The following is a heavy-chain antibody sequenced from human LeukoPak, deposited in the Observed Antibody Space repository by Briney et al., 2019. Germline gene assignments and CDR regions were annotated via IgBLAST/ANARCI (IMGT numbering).Heavy chain of an antibody. D-gene: IGHD3-22*01. CDR3: ARRNYYDSSGRDAFDI. J-gene: IGHJ3*02. V-gene: IGHV4-39*01. Sequence: SETLSLTCTVSGGSISSSSCYWGWIRQPPGKGLEWIGSIYYSGSTYYNPSLKSRVTISVDTSKNQFSLKLSSVTAADTAVYYCARRNYYDSSGRDAFDIWGQGTMVTVSS. CDR1: GGSISSSSCY. CDR2: IYYSGST.